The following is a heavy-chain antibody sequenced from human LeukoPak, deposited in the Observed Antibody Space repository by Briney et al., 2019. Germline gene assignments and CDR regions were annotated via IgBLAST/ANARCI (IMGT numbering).Heavy chain of an antibody. CDR2: ITWDGYKI. Sequence: GGSLRLSCAASGFIFDDYVMYWVRHSPGKGLEWVSGITWDGYKIDYVDSVKGRFTISRDNARNSLFPQMNRLRVEDTAFYYCVKGYSSSWSGYFDSWGQGTLVTVAS. D-gene: IGHD5-18*01. J-gene: IGHJ4*02. CDR1: GFIFDDYV. V-gene: IGHV3-9*01. CDR3: VKGYSSSWSGYFDS.